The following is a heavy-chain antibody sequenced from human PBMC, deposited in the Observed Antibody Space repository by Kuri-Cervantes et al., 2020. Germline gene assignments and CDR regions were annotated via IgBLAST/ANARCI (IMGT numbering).Heavy chain of an antibody. V-gene: IGHV4-38-2*02. CDR3: ARDLDYDSSSSDAFDI. D-gene: IGHD3-22*01. Sequence: SETLSLTCTVSGGSISSYYWSWIRQPPGKGLEWIGSIYHSGSTYYNPSLKSRVTISVDTSKNQFSLKLSSVTAADTAVYYCARDLDYDSSSSDAFDIWGKGTMVTVSS. J-gene: IGHJ3*02. CDR2: IYHSGST. CDR1: GGSISSYY.